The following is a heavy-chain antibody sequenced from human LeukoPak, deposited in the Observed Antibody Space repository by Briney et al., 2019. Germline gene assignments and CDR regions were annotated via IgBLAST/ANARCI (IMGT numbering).Heavy chain of an antibody. V-gene: IGHV3-9*01. CDR1: GFTFDDYA. CDR2: ISWNSGSI. D-gene: IGHD3-16*02. CDR3: AKAGGIMITFGGVIGESLNYAY. J-gene: IGHJ4*02. Sequence: GGSLRLSRAASGFTFDDYAMHWVRQAPGKGLEWVSGISWNSGSIGYADSVKGRFTISRDNAKNSLYLQMNSLRAEDTALYYCAKAGGIMITFGGVIGESLNYAYRGQVTL.